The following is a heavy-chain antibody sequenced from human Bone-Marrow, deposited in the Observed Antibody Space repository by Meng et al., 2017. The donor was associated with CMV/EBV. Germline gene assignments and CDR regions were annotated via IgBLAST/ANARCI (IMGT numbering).Heavy chain of an antibody. D-gene: IGHD6-13*01. CDR2: IIPIFDTG. J-gene: IGHJ1*01. CDR1: GGTFSSYA. V-gene: IGHV1-69*05. CDR3: ARDFTGLLAAAVSTEYFQH. Sequence: SVKVSCKASGGTFSSYAISWVRQAPGQGLEWMGGIIPIFDTGNYAQKFQGRVTMTTDTSTSTAYMELRSLRSDDTAVYYCARDFTGLLAAAVSTEYFQHWGQGTLVTVSS.